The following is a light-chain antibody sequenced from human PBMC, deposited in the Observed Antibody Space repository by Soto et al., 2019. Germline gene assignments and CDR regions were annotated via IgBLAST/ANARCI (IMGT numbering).Light chain of an antibody. Sequence: QSALTQPASVSGSPGQSITISCTGTSSDVGAYNYVSWYQQRPGKAPKLMIYDVSNRPSGVSNRFSGSKSGNTASLSISGLQVEDEAEYYCCSYTSSSTYVFGTGTKLTVL. CDR2: DVS. V-gene: IGLV2-14*03. CDR1: SSDVGAYNY. CDR3: CSYTSSSTYV. J-gene: IGLJ1*01.